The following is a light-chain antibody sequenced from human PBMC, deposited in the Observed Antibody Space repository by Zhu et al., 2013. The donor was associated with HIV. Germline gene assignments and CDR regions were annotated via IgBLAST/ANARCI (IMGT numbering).Light chain of an antibody. Sequence: IQMTQSPSSLSASVGDRVTITCRASQSISSYLNWYQQKPGKAPKLLIYAASSLQSGVPSRFSGSGSGTDFTLTISSLQPEDFATYYCLQDYNYPRTFGQGTKVEV. V-gene: IGKV1-6*01. CDR2: AAS. J-gene: IGKJ1*01. CDR1: QSISSY. CDR3: LQDYNYPRT.